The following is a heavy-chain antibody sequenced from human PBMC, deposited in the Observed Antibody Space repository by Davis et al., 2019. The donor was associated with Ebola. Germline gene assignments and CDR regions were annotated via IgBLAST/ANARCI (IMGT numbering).Heavy chain of an antibody. V-gene: IGHV3-30*02. Sequence: GGSLRLSCAASGFTFSSYGMHWVRQAPGKGLEWVAFIRYDGSNKYYADSVKGRFTISRDNSKNTLYLQMNSLRAEDTAVYYCAKGNDYGDGSHAFDIWGQGTMVTVS. J-gene: IGHJ3*02. CDR2: IRYDGSNK. CDR3: AKGNDYGDGSHAFDI. D-gene: IGHD4-17*01. CDR1: GFTFSSYG.